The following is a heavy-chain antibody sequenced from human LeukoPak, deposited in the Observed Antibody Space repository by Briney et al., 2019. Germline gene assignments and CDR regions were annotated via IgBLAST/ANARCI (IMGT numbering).Heavy chain of an antibody. V-gene: IGHV3-53*01. Sequence: PGGSLRLSCAASEFIVSSNYMSWVRQAPGKGLEWVSVIYSGGSTYYADSVKGRFTISRDNAKNSLYLQMNSLRAEDTAVYYRARGWVVWPPDYWGQGTLVTVSS. CDR1: EFIVSSNY. J-gene: IGHJ4*02. CDR2: IYSGGST. CDR3: ARGWVVWPPDY. D-gene: IGHD2-8*02.